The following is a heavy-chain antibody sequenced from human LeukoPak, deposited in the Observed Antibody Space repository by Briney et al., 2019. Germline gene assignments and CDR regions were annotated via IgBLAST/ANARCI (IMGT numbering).Heavy chain of an antibody. Sequence: GGSLRLSCAASGFTFDDYGMSWVRQSPGEGLEWVSGINWNGGNTGYADSVKGRFTISRDNAKNSLYMKMNSLRAEDTALYYCARDRSGTAMPSYYFDYWGQGTLVTVSS. CDR3: ARDRSGTAMPSYYFDY. J-gene: IGHJ4*02. V-gene: IGHV3-20*04. CDR2: INWNGGNT. CDR1: GFTFDDYG. D-gene: IGHD5-18*01.